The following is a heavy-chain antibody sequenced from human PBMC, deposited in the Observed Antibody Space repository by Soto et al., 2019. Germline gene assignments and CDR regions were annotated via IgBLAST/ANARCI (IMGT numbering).Heavy chain of an antibody. D-gene: IGHD3-10*01. Sequence: GGSLRLSCAASGFTFSDYYMSWIRPAPGKGLEWVSYISSSGSTIYYADSVKGRFTISRDNAKNSLYLQMNSLRAEDTAVYYCARGSDDPYGPSSYYGMDVWGQGTTVTVSS. V-gene: IGHV3-11*01. J-gene: IGHJ6*02. CDR1: GFTFSDYY. CDR2: ISSSGSTI. CDR3: ARGSDDPYGPSSYYGMDV.